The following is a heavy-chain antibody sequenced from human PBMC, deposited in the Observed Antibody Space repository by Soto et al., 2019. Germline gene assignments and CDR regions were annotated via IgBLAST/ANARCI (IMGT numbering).Heavy chain of an antibody. V-gene: IGHV4-34*01. J-gene: IGHJ6*02. CDR3: VRGQPHRITIFEVVIRSYDYGMDV. Sequence: QVQLQQWGAGLLKPSETLSLTCAVYGGSFTGYYWTWIRQTPGKGLGWIGEINYRGSTYYNPSLDSRISMAVDTSKTQVSRTVSSVTAADTAVYFCVRGQPHRITIFEVVIRSYDYGMDVWGQGTTVTVSS. D-gene: IGHD3-3*01. CDR2: INYRGST. CDR1: GGSFTGYY.